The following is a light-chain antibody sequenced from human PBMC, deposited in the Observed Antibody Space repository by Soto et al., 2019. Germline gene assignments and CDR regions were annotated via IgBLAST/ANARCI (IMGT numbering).Light chain of an antibody. Sequence: EIVLTQSPLSLPVTPGEPASISCRSSQSLLHSNGYNYLDWYLQKPGQSPQLLIYLGSNRASGVPDRFSGSGSGTDFTLKISRVKAEDVGVYYCMQALQTHRTFGQGTKVDIK. V-gene: IGKV2-28*01. CDR3: MQALQTHRT. CDR2: LGS. J-gene: IGKJ1*01. CDR1: QSLLHSNGYNY.